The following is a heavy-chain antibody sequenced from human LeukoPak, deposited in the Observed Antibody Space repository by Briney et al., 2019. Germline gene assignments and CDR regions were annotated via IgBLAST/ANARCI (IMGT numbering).Heavy chain of an antibody. V-gene: IGHV4-4*02. CDR3: ARRPIAEAANSDH. Sequence: SGTLSLTCAVSGDSIISNNWWSWVRQPPGKELEWIGEIYHTGSTNYNPSLKSRVSISVDMSKNQFSLNLRSVTAADTAVYYCARRPIAEAANSDHWGQGTRVTVSS. D-gene: IGHD6-13*01. CDR2: IYHTGST. CDR1: GDSIISNNW. J-gene: IGHJ4*02.